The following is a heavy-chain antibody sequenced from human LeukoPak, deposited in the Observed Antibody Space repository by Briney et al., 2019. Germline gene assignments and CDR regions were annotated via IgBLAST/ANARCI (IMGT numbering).Heavy chain of an antibody. V-gene: IGHV3-30-3*01. CDR3: VRELPAGDAFDF. CDR2: ISYDGSNK. CDR1: GFTFSNYI. Sequence: GGSLRLSCAASGFTFSNYIIHWVRQAPGKGLEWVAVISYDGSNKYYADSVKGRSTISRDNSKNTLYLQMNSLRAEDTAVYYCVRELPAGDAFDFWGQGTMVTVSS. D-gene: IGHD2-2*01. J-gene: IGHJ3*01.